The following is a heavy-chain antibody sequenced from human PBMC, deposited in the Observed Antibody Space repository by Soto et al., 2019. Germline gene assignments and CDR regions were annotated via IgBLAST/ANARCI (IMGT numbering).Heavy chain of an antibody. CDR1: GYSFTNYW. J-gene: IGHJ4*02. V-gene: IGHV5-51*01. CDR3: ARRFMSCSGGNCYAYYFDY. Sequence: PGESLKISCQGSGYSFTNYWIAWVRQMPGKGLEYMGIIYPGDSDTRYSPSFQGQVTISADKSISTAYLQWSSLKASDSAIYYCARRFMSCSGGNCYAYYFDYWGQGTLVTVSS. CDR2: IYPGDSDT. D-gene: IGHD2-15*01.